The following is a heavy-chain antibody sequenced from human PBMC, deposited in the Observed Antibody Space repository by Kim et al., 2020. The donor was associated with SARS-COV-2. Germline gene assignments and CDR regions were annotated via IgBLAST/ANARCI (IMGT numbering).Heavy chain of an antibody. CDR1: GFTFSSYA. V-gene: IGHV3-23*01. J-gene: IGHJ4*02. CDR3: AKARVRFLEWLPVCYFDY. Sequence: GGSLRLSCAASGFTFSSYAMSWVRQAPGKGLEWVSAISGSGGSTYYADSVKGRFTISRDNSKNTLYLQMNSLRAEDTAVYYCAKARVRFLEWLPVCYFDYWAQGTLVNVS. D-gene: IGHD3-3*01. CDR2: ISGSGGST.